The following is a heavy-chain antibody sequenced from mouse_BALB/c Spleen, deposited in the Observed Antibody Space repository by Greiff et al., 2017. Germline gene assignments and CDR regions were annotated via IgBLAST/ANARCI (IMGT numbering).Heavy chain of an antibody. J-gene: IGHJ3*01. CDR1: GYSITSDYA. D-gene: IGHD1-1*01. V-gene: IGHV3-2*02. Sequence: VQLKQSGPGLVKPSQSLSLTCTVTGYSITSDYAWNWIRQFPGNKLEWMGYISYSGSTSYNPSLKSRISITRDTSKNQFFLQLNSVTTEDTATYYCARRGYYGSFAWFAYWGQGTLVTVSA. CDR2: ISYSGST. CDR3: ARRGYYGSFAWFAY.